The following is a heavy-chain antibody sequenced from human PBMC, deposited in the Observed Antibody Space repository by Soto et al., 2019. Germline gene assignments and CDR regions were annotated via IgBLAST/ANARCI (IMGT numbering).Heavy chain of an antibody. CDR3: ARSYDSSGYYYYAMDV. CDR2: IYSSGST. CDR1: GGSVRSGNYY. J-gene: IGHJ6*02. V-gene: IGHV4-61*01. D-gene: IGHD3-22*01. Sequence: SETLSLTCIVSGGSVRSGNYYWNWIRQPPGKGLEWIGYIYSSGSTKYSPSLKSRVTISGDTSNNQFSLNLRSVTAADTAVYYCARSYDSSGYYYYAMDVWGQGTTVTVSS.